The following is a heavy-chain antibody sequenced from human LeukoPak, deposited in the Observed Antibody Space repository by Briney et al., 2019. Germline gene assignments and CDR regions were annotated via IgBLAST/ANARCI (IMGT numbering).Heavy chain of an antibody. J-gene: IGHJ6*03. CDR2: ISWDGGST. V-gene: IGHV3-43*01. CDR1: GFTFDVYT. Sequence: GRSLRLSCAASGFTFDVYTMDCVRHAPGKGLEWVSLISWDGGSTYYADSVKGRFTISRDNSKNSLYLQINSLRAEQPALYYCAKSGIIQRYYFYYMVVWRKGGTLSICS. D-gene: IGHD5-18*01. CDR3: AKSGIIQRYYFYYMVV.